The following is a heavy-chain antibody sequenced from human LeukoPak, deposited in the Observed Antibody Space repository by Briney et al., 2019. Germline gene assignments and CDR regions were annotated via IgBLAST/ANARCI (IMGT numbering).Heavy chain of an antibody. CDR1: DGSNSSYY. J-gene: IGHJ4*02. CDR2: IYYSGST. D-gene: IGHD1-26*01. V-gene: IGHV4-59*12. CDR3: ARGRWQLVY. Sequence: SETLSLTCTVSDGSNSSYYWSWIRQSPGKGLEWIGYIYYSGSTNYNPSLKSRVIISVDTSKNQFSLKLNSVTAADTAVYYCARGRWQLVYWGQGTLVTVSS.